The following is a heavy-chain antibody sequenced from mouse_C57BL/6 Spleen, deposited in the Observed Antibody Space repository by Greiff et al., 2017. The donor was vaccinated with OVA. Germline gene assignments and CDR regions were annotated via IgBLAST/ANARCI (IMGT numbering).Heavy chain of an antibody. V-gene: IGHV5-17*01. Sequence: EVHLVESGGGLVKPGGSLKLSCAASGFTFSDYGMHWVRQAPEKGLEWVAYISSGSSTIYYADTVKGRFTISRDNAKNTLFLQMTSLRSEDTAMYYCARGGRTGSYFDYWGQGTTLTVSS. CDR1: GFTFSDYG. D-gene: IGHD4-1*01. CDR2: ISSGSSTI. J-gene: IGHJ2*01. CDR3: ARGGRTGSYFDY.